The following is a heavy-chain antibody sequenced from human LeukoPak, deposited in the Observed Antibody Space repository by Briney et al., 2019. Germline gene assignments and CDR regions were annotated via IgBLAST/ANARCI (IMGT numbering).Heavy chain of an antibody. V-gene: IGHV4-34*01. D-gene: IGHD3-3*01. CDR1: GGSFSGYY. CDR2: INHSGST. CDR3: ARGPRITIFGVVREPRDNWFDP. J-gene: IGHJ5*02. Sequence: PSETLSLTCAVYGGSFSGYYWSWIRQPPGKGLEWIGEINHSGSTNYNPSLKSRVTISVDTSKNQFSLKLSSVTAADTAVYYCARGPRITIFGVVREPRDNWFDPWGQGTLVTVSS.